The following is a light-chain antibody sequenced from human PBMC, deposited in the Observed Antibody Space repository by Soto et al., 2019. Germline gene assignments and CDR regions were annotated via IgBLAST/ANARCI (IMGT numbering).Light chain of an antibody. CDR1: SSDVGGYNY. CDR3: SSYTTSSTYV. Sequence: QSALTQPASVSGSPGQSITISCTGTSSDVGGYNYVSWYQQHPGKAPKLMICDVSDRPSGISNRFSASKSGNTASLTISGLQAEDESDYYCSSYTTSSTYVFGTGTKLTVL. CDR2: DVS. V-gene: IGLV2-14*01. J-gene: IGLJ1*01.